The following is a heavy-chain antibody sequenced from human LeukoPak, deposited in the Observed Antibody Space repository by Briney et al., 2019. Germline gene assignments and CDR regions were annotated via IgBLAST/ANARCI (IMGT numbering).Heavy chain of an antibody. CDR1: GGSISTYY. CDR3: ARGGLHPPRSNYFDP. D-gene: IGHD4-11*01. Sequence: PSETLSLTCTVSGGSISTYYWNWIRQPPGKGLEWIGYIYYSGSTNYNPSLKSRVTISVDTSKNQFSLKLSSVTAADTAVYYCARGGLHPPRSNYFDPWGQGTLVTVSS. V-gene: IGHV4-59*01. CDR2: IYYSGST. J-gene: IGHJ5*02.